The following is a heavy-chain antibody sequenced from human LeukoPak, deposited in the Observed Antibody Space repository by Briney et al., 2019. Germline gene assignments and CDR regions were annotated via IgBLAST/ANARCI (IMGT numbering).Heavy chain of an antibody. J-gene: IGHJ3*02. CDR1: GGSFSGYY. Sequence: SETLSLTCAVYGGSFSGYYWSWIRQPPGKGLEWIGEINHSGSTNYNPSLKSRVTISVDTSKNQFSLKLSSVTAADTAVYYCARVWYCSGGSCSSPKFGAFDIWGQGTMVTVSS. CDR2: INHSGST. CDR3: ARVWYCSGGSCSSPKFGAFDI. V-gene: IGHV4-34*01. D-gene: IGHD2-15*01.